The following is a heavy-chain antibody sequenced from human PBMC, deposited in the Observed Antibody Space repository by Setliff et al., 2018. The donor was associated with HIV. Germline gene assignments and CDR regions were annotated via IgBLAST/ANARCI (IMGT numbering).Heavy chain of an antibody. CDR2: IYYSGST. D-gene: IGHD6-6*01. J-gene: IGHJ3*02. CDR1: GGSISSIDYY. V-gene: IGHV4-30-4*08. CDR3: ARGLDSWSSHVFDM. Sequence: KPSETLSLTCTVSGGSISSIDYYWSWIRQPPGKGLEWIGYIYYSGSTYYNPSLKSRVTISIDTSKNQFSLKLSSVTAADTAVYYCARGLDSWSSHVFDMWGQGTMVTVSS.